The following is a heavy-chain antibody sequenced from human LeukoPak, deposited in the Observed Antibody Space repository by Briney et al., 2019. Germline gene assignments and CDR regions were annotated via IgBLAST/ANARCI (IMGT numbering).Heavy chain of an antibody. V-gene: IGHV3-48*03. D-gene: IGHD1-26*01. CDR1: GFTFSSYE. CDR2: ISSSGSTI. CDR3: ARDPICQNYYGNGAFDI. J-gene: IGHJ3*02. Sequence: PSGGSLRLFCAASGFTFSSYEMNWVRQAPGKGLEWVSYISSSGSTIYYADSVKGRFTISRDNAKNSLYLQMNSLRAEDTAVYYCARDPICQNYYGNGAFDIWGQGTMVTVSS.